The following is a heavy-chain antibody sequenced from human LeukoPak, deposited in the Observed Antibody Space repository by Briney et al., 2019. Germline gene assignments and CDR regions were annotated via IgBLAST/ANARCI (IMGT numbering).Heavy chain of an antibody. J-gene: IGHJ6*03. Sequence: RSSETLSLTCTVSGGSTSSSIYYWGWIRQPPGKGLEWIGSVYYSGSTYYNPSLKSRVTISVDTSKNQFSLKLSSVTAADTAVFYCARRPTYYYYYMDVWGKGTTVTVSS. CDR2: VYYSGST. V-gene: IGHV4-39*01. CDR3: ARRPTYYYYYMDV. CDR1: GGSTSSSIYY.